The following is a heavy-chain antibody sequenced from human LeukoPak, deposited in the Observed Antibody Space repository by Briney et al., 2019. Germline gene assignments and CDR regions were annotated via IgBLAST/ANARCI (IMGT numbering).Heavy chain of an antibody. CDR1: GLTLSGYW. D-gene: IGHD1/OR15-1a*01. J-gene: IGHJ4*02. CDR3: STVEHF. Sequence: GGSLRLSCSASGLTLSGYWMHWVRQIPGKGLVWVSRIDSDGSGTSYADSVKGRFTISRDDVKNMLYLQMDSLRVEDTGLYYCSTVEHFWGQGTLVTVSS. V-gene: IGHV3-74*01. CDR2: IDSDGSGT.